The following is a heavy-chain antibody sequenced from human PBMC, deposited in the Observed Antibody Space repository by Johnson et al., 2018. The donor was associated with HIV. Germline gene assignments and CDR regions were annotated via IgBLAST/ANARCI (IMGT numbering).Heavy chain of an antibody. CDR2: ISGSGGST. CDR1: GFTFSSYA. J-gene: IGHJ3*02. CDR3: ARPLGPPLWHDAFDI. V-gene: IGHV3-23*04. Sequence: VQLVESGGGLVQPGGSLRLSCAASGFTFSSYAMSWVRQAPGKGLEWVSAISGSGGSTYYADSVKGRFTISRDNSKNSLFLHMNSLRVEDTAVYYCARPLGPPLWHDAFDIWGQGTMVTVSS. D-gene: IGHD3-16*01.